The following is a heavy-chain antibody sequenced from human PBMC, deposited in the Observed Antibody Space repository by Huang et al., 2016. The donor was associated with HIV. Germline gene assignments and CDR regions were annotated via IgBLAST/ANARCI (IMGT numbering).Heavy chain of an antibody. D-gene: IGHD4-17*01. J-gene: IGHJ3*02. CDR3: ARVDLLLGKYGDYEENAFDI. CDR2: IYYRGRT. Sequence: QVQLQESGPGLVKPSETLSLTCTVSGGSVSSGSYYWSWIRQPPGKGLAWIGYIYYRGRTNYNPFLKSRVTVSVDTSKNQFSLKLSSVTAADTAVYYCARVDLLLGKYGDYEENAFDIWGQGTMVTVSS. V-gene: IGHV4-61*01. CDR1: GGSVSSGSYY.